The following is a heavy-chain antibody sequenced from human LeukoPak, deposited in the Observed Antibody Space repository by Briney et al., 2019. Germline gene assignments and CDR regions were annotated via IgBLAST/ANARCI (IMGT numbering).Heavy chain of an antibody. J-gene: IGHJ4*02. D-gene: IGHD3-3*01. V-gene: IGHV5-10-1*01. Sequence: HGESLRISCKGSGYSFTTYWITWVRQMPGKGLEWMGRIDPTDSYTNYSPSFQGHVTISADKSISTAYLQWSSLKASDTAMYYCATWDTVFGRSADFDYWGQGTLVTVSS. CDR2: IDPTDSYT. CDR3: ATWDTVFGRSADFDY. CDR1: GYSFTTYW.